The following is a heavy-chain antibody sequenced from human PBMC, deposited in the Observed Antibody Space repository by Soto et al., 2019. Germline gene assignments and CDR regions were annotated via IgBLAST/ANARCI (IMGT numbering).Heavy chain of an antibody. Sequence: GXSVKVYWKASGGSFTYTLSWVRQSPGQGLEWMGGIIPIFGTTNYAQKFQGRVTITADESTKTAYMELSTLRSEDTAVYYCARLHSHGTYGMDVWGQGTTVTVSS. D-gene: IGHD5-18*01. V-gene: IGHV1-69*01. J-gene: IGHJ6*02. CDR1: GGSFTYT. CDR2: IIPIFGTT. CDR3: ARLHSHGTYGMDV.